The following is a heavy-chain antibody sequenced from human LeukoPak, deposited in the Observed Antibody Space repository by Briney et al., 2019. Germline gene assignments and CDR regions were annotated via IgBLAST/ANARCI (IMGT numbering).Heavy chain of an antibody. D-gene: IGHD3-3*01. V-gene: IGHV4-59*01. J-gene: IGHJ4*02. Sequence: KTSETLSLTCSFSIVSIKNYYWNWIRQSPGKGLQWIGYIYYTGSTDYNPSLKSRVTISVDTSKNQFSLKLSSVTAADTAVYYCARVNDFWSGYHNARLFDYWGQGTLVTVSS. CDR1: IVSIKNYY. CDR2: IYYTGST. CDR3: ARVNDFWSGYHNARLFDY.